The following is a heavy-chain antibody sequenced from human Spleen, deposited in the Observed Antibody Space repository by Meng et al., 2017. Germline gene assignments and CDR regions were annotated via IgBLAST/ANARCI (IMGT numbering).Heavy chain of an antibody. Sequence: QVQLQESGPGLVRPSETLSLTCTVSGGSLSSGDYYWSWIRQPPGKGLEWIGEINHSGSTNYNPSLESRATISVDTSQNNLSLKLSSVTAADSAVYYCARGPTTMAHDFDYWGQGTLVTVSS. CDR1: GGSLSSGDYY. CDR3: ARGPTTMAHDFDY. V-gene: IGHV4-61*03. D-gene: IGHD4-11*01. CDR2: INHSGST. J-gene: IGHJ4*02.